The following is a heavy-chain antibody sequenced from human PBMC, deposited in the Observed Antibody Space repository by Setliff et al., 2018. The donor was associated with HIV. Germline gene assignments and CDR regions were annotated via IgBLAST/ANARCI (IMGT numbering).Heavy chain of an antibody. CDR2: INCNAGNP. J-gene: IGHJ6*03. D-gene: IGHD3-3*01. V-gene: IGHV7-4-1*01. Sequence: ASVKVSCKASGYSLTSYSINWVRQAPGQGLEWMGCINCNAGNPTYAHGFTGRFVFSVDTPVSTAYLRLFNLKAEDTAVYYCTRDHTPPPNYDFWSGQLDLRNIFYYMDVWGTGSPVTVSS. CDR3: TRDHTPPPNYDFWSGQLDLRNIFYYMDV. CDR1: GYSLTSYS.